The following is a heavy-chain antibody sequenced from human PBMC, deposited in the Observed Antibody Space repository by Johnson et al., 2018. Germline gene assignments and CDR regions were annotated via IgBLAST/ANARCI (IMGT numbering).Heavy chain of an antibody. D-gene: IGHD3-16*01. J-gene: IGHJ6*02. CDR2: ISNDGKND. V-gene: IGHV3-30*04. Sequence: QVQLVQSGGGVVQPGRSLRLSCAASGFTFSNYAINWVRPAPGKGLECVGVISNDGKNDYYTDSVEGRFTISRDNSKNTLYLQKNSVSAEVPAVYYCASAWQMDVWGQGTTVTVSS. CDR1: GFTFSNYA. CDR3: ASAWQMDV.